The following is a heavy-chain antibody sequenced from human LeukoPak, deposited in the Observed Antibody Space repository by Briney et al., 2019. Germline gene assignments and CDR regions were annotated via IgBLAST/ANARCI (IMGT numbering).Heavy chain of an antibody. Sequence: GGSLRLSCAVSGFTFSVYHMSWVRQAPGKGLEWVSYISGSSSYPNYADSVTGRFTISRDNAKNSLYLQMNSLRAEDTAVYYCARARGEDYGDYVTLYFDFWGQGTLVSVSS. CDR2: ISGSSSYP. V-gene: IGHV3-11*05. D-gene: IGHD4-17*01. J-gene: IGHJ4*02. CDR3: ARARGEDYGDYVTLYFDF. CDR1: GFTFSVYH.